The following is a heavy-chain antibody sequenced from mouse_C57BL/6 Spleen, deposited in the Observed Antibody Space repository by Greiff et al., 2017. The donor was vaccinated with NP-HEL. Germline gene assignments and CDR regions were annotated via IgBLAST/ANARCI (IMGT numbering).Heavy chain of an antibody. Sequence: DVMLVESGGGLVQPKGSLKLSCAASGFSFNTYAMNWVRQAPGKGLEWVARIRSKSNNYATYYADSVKDRFTISRDDSESMLYLQMNNLKTEDTAMYYCVRKAMDYWGQGTSVTVSS. CDR3: VRKAMDY. CDR2: IRSKSNNYAT. J-gene: IGHJ4*01. CDR1: GFSFNTYA. V-gene: IGHV10-1*01.